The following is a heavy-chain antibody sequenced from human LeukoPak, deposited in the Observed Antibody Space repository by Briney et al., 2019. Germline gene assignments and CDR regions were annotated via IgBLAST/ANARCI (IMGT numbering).Heavy chain of an antibody. Sequence: GGSLRLSCTASGFTFSSYAMTWVRQAPGKGLEWVSSISSSSSYIYYADSVKGRFTISRDNAKNSLYLQMNSLRAEDTAVYYCARGSRGPYYYYYMDVWGKGTTVTVSS. CDR3: ARGSRGPYYYYYMDV. CDR2: ISSSSSYI. J-gene: IGHJ6*03. D-gene: IGHD2-15*01. V-gene: IGHV3-21*01. CDR1: GFTFSSYA.